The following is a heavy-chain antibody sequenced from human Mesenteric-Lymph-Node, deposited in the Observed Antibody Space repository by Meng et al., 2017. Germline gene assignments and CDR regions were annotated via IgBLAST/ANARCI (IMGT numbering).Heavy chain of an antibody. J-gene: IGHJ5*01. V-gene: IGHV3-33*08. CDR3: ARDYCSGGSCYVGDWFDP. Sequence: GESLKISCAASGFTFSSYSMNWVRQAPGKGLEWVAVIWYDGSNKYYADSAKGRFTISRDNSKNTLYLQMNSLRAEDTAVYYCARDYCSGGSCYVGDWFDPWGQGTRVTVSS. CDR1: GFTFSSYS. CDR2: IWYDGSNK. D-gene: IGHD2-15*01.